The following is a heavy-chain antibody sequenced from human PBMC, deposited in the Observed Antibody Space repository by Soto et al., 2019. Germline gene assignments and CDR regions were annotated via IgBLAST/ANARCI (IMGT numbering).Heavy chain of an antibody. Sequence: QVQLLQSGAEVKKPGASVKVSCKVSGHTLTELSMHWVRQAPGRGLEWMGGFDPEDGETISAQKFQGRVTMTEDTSTDSTYMELTSLRPEDTAVYYCAAGGTRWLHSPFDYWGQGTLVTISS. CDR1: GHTLTELS. D-gene: IGHD1-1*01. V-gene: IGHV1-24*01. CDR3: AAGGTRWLHSPFDY. CDR2: FDPEDGET. J-gene: IGHJ4*02.